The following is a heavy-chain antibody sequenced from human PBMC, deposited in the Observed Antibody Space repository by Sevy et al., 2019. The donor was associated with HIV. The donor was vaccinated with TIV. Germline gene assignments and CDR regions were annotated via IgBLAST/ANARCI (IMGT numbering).Heavy chain of an antibody. V-gene: IGHV3-33*01. CDR3: ARGTITYRGYSYGSDPIIDY. J-gene: IGHJ4*02. CDR2: IWYDGSSK. D-gene: IGHD5-18*01. Sequence: GGSLSLSCAASGFTFSSYGMHWVRQAPGKGLEWVVVIWYDGSSKYYADSVKGRFTISRDNSKNTLYLQMNSLRAEDTAVYYCARGTITYRGYSYGSDPIIDYWGQGTLVTVSS. CDR1: GFTFSSYG.